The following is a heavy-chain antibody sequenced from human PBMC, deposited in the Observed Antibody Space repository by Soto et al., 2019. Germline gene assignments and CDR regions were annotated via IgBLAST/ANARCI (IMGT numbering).Heavy chain of an antibody. CDR1: GGTFSSYA. CDR2: IIPIFGTA. Sequence: QVQLVQSGAEVKKPGSSVKVSCKASGGTFSSYAISWVRQAPGQGLEWMGGIIPIFGTANYAQKFQGRVXIXAXXSTSTAYMELSSLRSEDTAVYYCARSSGYQYYFDYWGQGTLVTVSS. V-gene: IGHV1-69*12. CDR3: ARSSGYQYYFDY. D-gene: IGHD3-22*01. J-gene: IGHJ4*02.